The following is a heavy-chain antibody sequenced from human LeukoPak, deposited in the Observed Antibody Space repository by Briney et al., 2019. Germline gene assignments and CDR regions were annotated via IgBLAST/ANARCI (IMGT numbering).Heavy chain of an antibody. CDR2: IWYDGSNK. V-gene: IGHV3-33*06. J-gene: IGHJ4*02. Sequence: PGGSLRLSCAASGFTFSSYGMHWVRQAPGKGLEWVAVIWYDGSNKYYADSVKGRFTISRDNSKNTLYLQMNSLRAEDTAVYYCAKDYYDSRGYSQNYFDYWGQGTLVTVSS. CDR3: AKDYYDSRGYSQNYFDY. D-gene: IGHD3-22*01. CDR1: GFTFSSYG.